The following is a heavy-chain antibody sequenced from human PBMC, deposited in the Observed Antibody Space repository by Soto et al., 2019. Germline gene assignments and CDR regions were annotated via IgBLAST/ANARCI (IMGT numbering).Heavy chain of an antibody. CDR1: GGSISSNSYY. Sequence: SETLSLTCTVSGGSISSNSYYWDWIRHPAGKGLDWIGRIYTSGSTNYNPSLKSRVTMSVDTSKNQFSLKLSSVTAADTAVYYCAASEQLVAFDYWGQGSLVTVSS. J-gene: IGHJ4*02. V-gene: IGHV4-61*02. D-gene: IGHD6-13*01. CDR3: AASEQLVAFDY. CDR2: IYTSGST.